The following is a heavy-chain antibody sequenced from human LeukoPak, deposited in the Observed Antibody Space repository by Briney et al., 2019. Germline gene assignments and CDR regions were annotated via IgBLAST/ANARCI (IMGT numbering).Heavy chain of an antibody. CDR1: GGSVSFYY. V-gene: IGHV4-59*08. J-gene: IGHJ4*02. Sequence: PSETLSLTCTVSGGSVSFYYWNWIRQPPGRGLEWIGYIYYSGSTIYNPSLKSRATISVDTSKNQFSLKLSSVTAADTAVYYCARRLTVAGTYYFDYWGQGTLVTVSS. CDR3: ARRLTVAGTYYFDY. CDR2: IYYSGST. D-gene: IGHD6-19*01.